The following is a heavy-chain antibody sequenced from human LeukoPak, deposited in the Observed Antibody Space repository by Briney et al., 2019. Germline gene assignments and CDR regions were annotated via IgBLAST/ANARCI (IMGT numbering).Heavy chain of an antibody. CDR1: GFTFSSYS. Sequence: GGSLRLSCAASGFTFSSYSMNWVRQAPGKGLEWVSYISTSSITRYYADSVKGRFTISRDNAKNSLFLRMNSLRDEDTAMYYCAKDPTDCGGDCYSDYWGQGTLVTVSS. V-gene: IGHV3-48*02. CDR2: ISTSSITR. J-gene: IGHJ4*02. CDR3: AKDPTDCGGDCYSDY. D-gene: IGHD2-21*02.